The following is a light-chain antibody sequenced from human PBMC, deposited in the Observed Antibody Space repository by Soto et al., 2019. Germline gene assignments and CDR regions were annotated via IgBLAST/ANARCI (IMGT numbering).Light chain of an antibody. Sequence: QSVLTQPPSASGTPGQRVTISCSGSSPNIGSNTVNWYQRFPGTAPKLLIYSNNQRPSGVPDRFSGSKSGTSASLAISGLQSEDEAYYYCAAWDDSLNGVVFCGGTKLTVL. J-gene: IGLJ2*01. CDR1: SPNIGSNT. CDR3: AAWDDSLNGVV. CDR2: SNN. V-gene: IGLV1-44*01.